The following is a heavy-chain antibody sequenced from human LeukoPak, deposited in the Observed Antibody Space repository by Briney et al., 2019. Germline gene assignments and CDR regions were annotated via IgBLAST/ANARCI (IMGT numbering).Heavy chain of an antibody. CDR2: ISYDGSNK. D-gene: IGHD1-14*01. V-gene: IGHV3-30*03. J-gene: IGHJ4*02. Sequence: GGSLRLSCAASGFTFSSYGMHWVRQAPGKGLEWVAVISYDGSNKYYADSVKGRFTISRDNSKNTLYLQMDSLRAEDTAVYYCARGPPEHPQGYWGQGTLVTVSS. CDR3: ARGPPEHPQGY. CDR1: GFTFSSYG.